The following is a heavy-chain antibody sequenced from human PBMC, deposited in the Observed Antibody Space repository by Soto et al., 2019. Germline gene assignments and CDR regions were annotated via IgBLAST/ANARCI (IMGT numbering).Heavy chain of an antibody. V-gene: IGHV3-30*18. CDR1: GFTFSSYG. J-gene: IGHJ4*02. Sequence: QVQVVESGGGVVQPGRSLRLSCAASGFTFSSYGMHWVRQAPGKGLEGVAGISYDGSDKHYADSVKGRFTISRDDSKNTLYLQMNSLRAEDTAVFYCAKDRARYCSGGSCYYFDDWGQGTLVTVSS. CDR2: ISYDGSDK. CDR3: AKDRARYCSGGSCYYFDD. D-gene: IGHD2-15*01.